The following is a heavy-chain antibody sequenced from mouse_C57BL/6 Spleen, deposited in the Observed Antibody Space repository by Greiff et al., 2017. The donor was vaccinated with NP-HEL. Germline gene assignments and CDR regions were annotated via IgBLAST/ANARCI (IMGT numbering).Heavy chain of an antibody. CDR3: ARSPYYGGAMDY. V-gene: IGHV1-64*01. CDR2: IHPNSGST. CDR1: GYTFTSYW. J-gene: IGHJ4*01. D-gene: IGHD1-1*01. Sequence: QVQLQQPGAELVKPGASVKLSCKASGYTFTSYWMHWVKQRPGQGLEWIGMIHPNSGSTNYNEKFKSKATLTVDKSSSTAYMQLSSLTSEDSAVYYCARSPYYGGAMDYWGQGTSVTVSS.